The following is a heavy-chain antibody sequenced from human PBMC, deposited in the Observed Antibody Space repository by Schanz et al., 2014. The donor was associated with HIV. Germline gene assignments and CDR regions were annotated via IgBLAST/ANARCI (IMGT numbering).Heavy chain of an antibody. Sequence: VQVVESGGGLAKPGGSLRLSCAASGFTFSDYSMNWVRQAPGKGLEWVSYISGSSSSIYYADSVKGRFTISRDNVKNSLFLQMNNLRDEDTAVYYCARWGGSSWYWFDSWGQGTLVTVSS. V-gene: IGHV3-48*02. CDR1: GFTFSDYS. D-gene: IGHD6-13*01. CDR2: ISGSSSSI. J-gene: IGHJ5*01. CDR3: ARWGGSSWYWFDS.